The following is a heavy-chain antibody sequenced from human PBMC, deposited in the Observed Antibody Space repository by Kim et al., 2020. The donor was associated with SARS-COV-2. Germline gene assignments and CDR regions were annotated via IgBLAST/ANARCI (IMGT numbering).Heavy chain of an antibody. J-gene: IGHJ6*03. CDR2: ISSSSSTI. CDR1: GFTFSSYS. CDR3: ARDLRQTTVTKGPRGYYYYMDV. V-gene: IGHV3-48*02. Sequence: GGSLRLSCAASGFTFSSYSMNWVRQAPGKGLEWVSYISSSSSTIYYADSVKGRFTISRDNAKNSLYLQMNSLRDEDTAVYYCARDLRQTTVTKGPRGYYYYMDVWGKGTTVTVSS. D-gene: IGHD4-17*01.